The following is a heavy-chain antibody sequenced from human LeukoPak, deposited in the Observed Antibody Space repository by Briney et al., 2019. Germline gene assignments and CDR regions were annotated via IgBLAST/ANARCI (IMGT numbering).Heavy chain of an antibody. V-gene: IGHV3-30*18. J-gene: IGHJ4*02. CDR3: AKDLFSKKDY. D-gene: IGHD3-9*01. CDR1: GFTFSSYG. Sequence: GRSLRLSCAASGFTFSSYGMHWVRQAAGKGLEWVAVISYDGSNRYYADSVKGRFTISRDNSKNTLYLQMNSLRAEDTAVYYCAKDLFSKKDYWGQGTLVTVSS. CDR2: ISYDGSNR.